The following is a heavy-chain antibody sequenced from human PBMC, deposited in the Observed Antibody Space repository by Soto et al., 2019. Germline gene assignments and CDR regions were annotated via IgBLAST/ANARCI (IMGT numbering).Heavy chain of an antibody. Sequence: PVGVLRLSCAASGFTFGSYWMSWVRQAPGKGLEWLATIKWDASEKKYVDSVKGRFTMSRDNAKNSLYLQMDSLRAEDTAVYYCARDSGYCPGTSVNHYLDYWGHRTLVTVSS. D-gene: IGHD2-15*01. CDR2: IKWDASEK. CDR3: ARDSGYCPGTSVNHYLDY. V-gene: IGHV3-7*01. CDR1: GFTFGSYW. J-gene: IGHJ4*01.